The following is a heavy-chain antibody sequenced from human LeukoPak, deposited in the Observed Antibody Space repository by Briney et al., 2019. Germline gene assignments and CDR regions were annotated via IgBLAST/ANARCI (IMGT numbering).Heavy chain of an antibody. J-gene: IGHJ1*01. D-gene: IGHD6-13*01. CDR3: ARGPLRGAAAGTTYFQH. V-gene: IGHV4-34*01. CDR2: INHSGST. CDR1: GGSFSGYY. Sequence: PSETLSLTCAVYGGSFSGYYWSWIRQPPGKGLEWIGEINHSGSTNYNPSLKSRVTISVDTSKNQFSLKLSSVTAAATAVYYCARGPLRGAAAGTTYFQHWGQGALVTVSS.